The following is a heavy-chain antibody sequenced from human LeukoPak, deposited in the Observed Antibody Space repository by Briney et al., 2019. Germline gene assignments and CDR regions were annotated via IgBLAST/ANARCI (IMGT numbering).Heavy chain of an antibody. CDR3: AKDYYDYVWGSYRPFDY. J-gene: IGHJ4*02. CDR2: ISGSGGST. D-gene: IGHD3-16*02. Sequence: GSLRLSCAAPGFTFSSYAMSWVRQAPGKGLEWVSAISGSGGSTYYADSVKGRFTISRDNSKNTLYLQMNSLRAEDTAVYYCAKDYYDYVWGSYRPFDYWGQGTLVTVSS. CDR1: GFTFSSYA. V-gene: IGHV3-23*01.